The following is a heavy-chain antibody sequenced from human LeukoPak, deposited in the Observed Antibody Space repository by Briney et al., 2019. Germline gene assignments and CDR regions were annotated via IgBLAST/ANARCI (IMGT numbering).Heavy chain of an antibody. D-gene: IGHD3-22*01. V-gene: IGHV3-66*02. CDR2: IYSGGST. CDR1: GFTVSSNH. CDR3: ARDQHLYDSSGYYLLSFDY. J-gene: IGHJ4*02. Sequence: PGGSLRLSCAASGFTVSSNHMSWVRQAPGKGLEWVSVIYSGGSTYYADSVKGRFTISRDNSKNTLYLQMNSLRAEDTAVYYCARDQHLYDSSGYYLLSFDYWGQGTLVTVSS.